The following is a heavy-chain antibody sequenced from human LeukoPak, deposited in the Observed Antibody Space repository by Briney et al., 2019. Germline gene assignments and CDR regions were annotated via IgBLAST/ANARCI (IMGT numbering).Heavy chain of an antibody. D-gene: IGHD3-22*01. CDR2: IKQDGSEK. CDR3: ARGLFVVVITTDYYGLDV. J-gene: IGHJ6*02. V-gene: IGHV3-7*01. Sequence: GGSLRLSCAASGFNFSKYWMPWVRQAPGKGLEWVANIKQDGSEKYYVDSVRGRLTISRDNAKNALYLQMNSLRAEDTAVYYCARGLFVVVITTDYYGLDVWGQGTTVTVSS. CDR1: GFNFSKYW.